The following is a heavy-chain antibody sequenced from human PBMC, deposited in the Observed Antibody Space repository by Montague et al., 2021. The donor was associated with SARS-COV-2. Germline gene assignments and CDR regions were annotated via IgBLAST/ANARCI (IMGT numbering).Heavy chain of an antibody. J-gene: IGHJ3*02. CDR3: ARVRITMIVVVDAFDI. Sequence: TLSLTCTVSGXSISSGYYWGWIRQHPGKGLEWIGYIYYSGSTYYNPSRESRVTISVDTSKNQFSLKLSSVTAADTAVYYCARVRITMIVVVDAFDIWGQGTMVTVSS. CDR2: IYYSGST. V-gene: IGHV4-31*03. D-gene: IGHD3-22*01. CDR1: GXSISSGYY.